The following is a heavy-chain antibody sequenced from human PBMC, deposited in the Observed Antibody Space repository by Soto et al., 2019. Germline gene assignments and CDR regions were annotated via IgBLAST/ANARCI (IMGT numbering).Heavy chain of an antibody. CDR1: GFPFSSYA. CDR3: ARVPGGYRTYYHYGMDV. CDR2: ISYDGSNK. Sequence: QVQLVESGGGVVQPGRSLRLSCAASGFPFSSYAMHWVRQAPGKGLEWVAVISYDGSNKYYADSVKGRFTISRDNSKNKLYLQMISLRAEDKAVYYCARVPGGYRTYYHYGMDVWGEGTTVTVS. V-gene: IGHV3-30-3*01. J-gene: IGHJ6*02. D-gene: IGHD3-16*02.